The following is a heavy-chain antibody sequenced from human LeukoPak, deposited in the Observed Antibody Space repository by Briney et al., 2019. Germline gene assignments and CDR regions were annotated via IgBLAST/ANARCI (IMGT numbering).Heavy chain of an antibody. Sequence: PGRSLRLSCVVSGITFSSYAMNWVRQAPGKGLEWVSNIHFRSGGTFYADSVKGRFNISKDNSKNTLYLQMNSLRAEDTAVYYCAREDTAMVTPYGMDVWGQGTTVTVSS. CDR1: GITFSSYA. D-gene: IGHD5-18*01. V-gene: IGHV3-23*01. J-gene: IGHJ6*02. CDR3: AREDTAMVTPYGMDV. CDR2: IHFRSGGT.